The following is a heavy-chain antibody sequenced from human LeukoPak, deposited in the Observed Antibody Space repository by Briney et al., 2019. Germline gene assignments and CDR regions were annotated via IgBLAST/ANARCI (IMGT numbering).Heavy chain of an antibody. Sequence: GSLRLSCTASGFTFGDYAMSWFRQAPGKGLEWVGFIRSKAYGGTTEYAASVKGRFTISRDDSKSIAYLRMNSLKTEDTAVYYCTRVKIVVVIHDAFDIWGQGTMVTVSS. CDR2: IRSKAYGGTT. CDR3: TRVKIVVVIHDAFDI. J-gene: IGHJ3*02. D-gene: IGHD3-22*01. V-gene: IGHV3-49*03. CDR1: GFTFGDYA.